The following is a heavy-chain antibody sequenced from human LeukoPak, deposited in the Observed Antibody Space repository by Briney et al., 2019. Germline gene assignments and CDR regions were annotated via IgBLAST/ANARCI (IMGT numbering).Heavy chain of an antibody. CDR1: GFTSSTYW. CDR3: AREDDDWGPNTLDV. Sequence: GGSLRLSCAASGFTSSTYWMTWVRQAPGKGPEWVANIKEDGSATYYVDSVKGRFTISRDNAQDSLYLQMDSLRDEDTAVYYCAREDDDWGPNTLDVWGQGTVVTVSS. CDR2: IKEDGSAT. V-gene: IGHV3-7*01. J-gene: IGHJ3*01. D-gene: IGHD7-27*01.